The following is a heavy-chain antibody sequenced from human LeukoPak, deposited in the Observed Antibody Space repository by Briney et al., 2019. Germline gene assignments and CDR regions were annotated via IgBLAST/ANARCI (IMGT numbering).Heavy chain of an antibody. V-gene: IGHV4-34*01. D-gene: IGHD1-26*01. Sequence: SETLSLTCAVYGGSFSGFYWSWIRQPPGKGLEWIGEINESGRNNYSPSLKSRVIILEDMSKNQFPLRLSFVTAADTAVYYCARVGRTGYSGSFHFDYWGQGTLVTASS. CDR1: GGSFSGFY. CDR2: INESGRN. CDR3: ARVGRTGYSGSFHFDY. J-gene: IGHJ4*02.